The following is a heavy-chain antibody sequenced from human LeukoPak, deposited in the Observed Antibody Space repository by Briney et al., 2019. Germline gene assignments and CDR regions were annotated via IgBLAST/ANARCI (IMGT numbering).Heavy chain of an antibody. Sequence: GGSLRLSCVGSGFDFSYFGMNWVRQAPGKGLQWVSSISRTNTYIYYADSVRGRFTISRDNAKNSLYLQMNSLRAEDTAVYYCARDRLDSGYDWSVVSRYYYYYYMDVWGKGTTVTISS. CDR1: GFDFSYFG. D-gene: IGHD5-12*01. J-gene: IGHJ6*03. V-gene: IGHV3-21*01. CDR2: ISRTNTYI. CDR3: ARDRLDSGYDWSVVSRYYYYYYMDV.